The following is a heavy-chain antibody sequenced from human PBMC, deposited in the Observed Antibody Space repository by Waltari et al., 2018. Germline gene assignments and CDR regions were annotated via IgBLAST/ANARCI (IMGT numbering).Heavy chain of an antibody. D-gene: IGHD6-13*01. V-gene: IGHV3-23*01. CDR2: ISGDGGSP. Sequence: EVQLLESGGGLVQSGGSLRLTCAASGFTSRFPFSNYALTWVRQTPGKGLEWVSTISGDGGSPFYADSVKGRFTISRDNSKNTVYLQMKGLRADDTAMYYCAFVAGPGYWGQGTLVTV. CDR3: AFVAGPGY. J-gene: IGHJ4*02. CDR1: GFTSRFPFSNYA.